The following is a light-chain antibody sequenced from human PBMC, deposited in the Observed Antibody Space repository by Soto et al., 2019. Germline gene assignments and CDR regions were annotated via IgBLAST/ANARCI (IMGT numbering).Light chain of an antibody. CDR2: DSN. CDR3: GTWDNSLSAVV. J-gene: IGLJ2*01. Sequence: QSVLTQPPSVSAAPGQKVTISCSGSSSNIGNNYVSWYQQLPGTAPELLIYDSNKRPSGIPDRFSGSKSGTSATLGITGLQTGDEADYYCGTWDNSLSAVVFGGGTKLTVL. CDR1: SSNIGNNY. V-gene: IGLV1-51*01.